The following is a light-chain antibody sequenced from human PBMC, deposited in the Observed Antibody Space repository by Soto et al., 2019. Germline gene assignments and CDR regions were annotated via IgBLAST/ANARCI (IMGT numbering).Light chain of an antibody. V-gene: IGKV3-20*01. J-gene: IGKJ2*01. Sequence: EIVLTQSPGTLSLSPGERATLSCRASQSVSISHLAWYQQKPGQATRLLIYGASMRATGIPDRFSGSGSGTHLTLTISALEPEDFAVYYCQQYGSTPRFTFGQGTKLEIK. CDR3: QQYGSTPRFT. CDR2: GAS. CDR1: QSVSISH.